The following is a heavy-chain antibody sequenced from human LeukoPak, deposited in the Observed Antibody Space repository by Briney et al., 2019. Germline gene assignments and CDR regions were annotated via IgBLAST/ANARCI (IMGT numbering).Heavy chain of an antibody. D-gene: IGHD5-12*01. V-gene: IGHV3-23*01. CDR1: GFTFSSYA. CDR2: ISGSGGST. J-gene: IGHJ4*02. CDR3: AKFRSGYDLGYYFDY. Sequence: SGGSLRLSCAASGFTFSSYAMSWVRQAPGKGLEWVSAISGSGGSTYYADSVKGRFTISRDNSKNTLYLQMNSLRAEDTAVYYRAKFRSGYDLGYYFDYWGQGTLVTVSS.